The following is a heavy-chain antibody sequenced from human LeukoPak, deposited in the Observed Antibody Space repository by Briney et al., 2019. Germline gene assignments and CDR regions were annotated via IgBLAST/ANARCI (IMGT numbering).Heavy chain of an antibody. CDR2: INPNSGGA. Sequence: GASVKVSCKASGYTFTGYYIHWVRQAPGQGLEWMGWINPNSGGANYVQKFQGRVTMTRDTSISTAYMELSRLTSDDTAVYYCARVARGRDNSGYYWSWFDPWGQGTLVTVSS. CDR1: GYTFTGYY. J-gene: IGHJ5*02. CDR3: ARVARGRDNSGYYWSWFDP. V-gene: IGHV1-2*02. D-gene: IGHD3-22*01.